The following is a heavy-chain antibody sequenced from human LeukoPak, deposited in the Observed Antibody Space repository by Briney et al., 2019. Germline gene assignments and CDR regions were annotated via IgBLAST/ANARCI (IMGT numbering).Heavy chain of an antibody. J-gene: IGHJ3*02. CDR1: GGSFSGYY. Sequence: SETLSLTCAVYGGSFSGYYWSWIRQPPGKGLEWIGEINHSGSTNYNPSLKSRVTISVDTSKNQFSLKLSSVTAADTAVYYCARAMTTVTTLSAFDIWGQGTMVTVSS. CDR3: ARAMTTVTTLSAFDI. V-gene: IGHV4-34*01. CDR2: INHSGST. D-gene: IGHD4-17*01.